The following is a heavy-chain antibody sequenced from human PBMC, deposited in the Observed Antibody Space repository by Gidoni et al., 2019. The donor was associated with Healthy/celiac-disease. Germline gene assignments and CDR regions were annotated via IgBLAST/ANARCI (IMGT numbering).Heavy chain of an antibody. Sequence: QVQLVQSGAEVKKPGASVKVSCKASGYTFTSYDSNWVRQATGQGLEWMGWMNPNIGNTGYAQKFQGRVTMTRNTSISTAYMELSSLRSEDTAVYYCARVVYDFWSGYSYDYWGQGTLVTVSS. V-gene: IGHV1-8*01. CDR3: ARVVYDFWSGYSYDY. CDR1: GYTFTSYD. J-gene: IGHJ4*02. CDR2: MNPNIGNT. D-gene: IGHD3-3*01.